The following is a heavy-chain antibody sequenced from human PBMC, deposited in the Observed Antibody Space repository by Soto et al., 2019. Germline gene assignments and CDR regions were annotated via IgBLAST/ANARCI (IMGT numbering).Heavy chain of an antibody. CDR1: GFFFSSFG. CDR3: AKAPTTVTSYWYYGMDV. CDR2: ISSDGSDS. J-gene: IGHJ6*02. V-gene: IGHV3-30*18. D-gene: IGHD4-17*01. Sequence: GGSLRLSCAASGFFFSSFGMHWVRQAPGKGLEWVAVISSDGSDSHYADSVKGRFAIHRDNSKNTLYLQMNSLRAEDTALYYCAKAPTTVTSYWYYGMDVWGQGTTVTVSS.